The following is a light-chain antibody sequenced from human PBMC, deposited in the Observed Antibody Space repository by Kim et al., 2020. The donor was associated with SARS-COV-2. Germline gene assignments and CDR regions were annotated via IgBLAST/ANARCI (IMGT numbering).Light chain of an antibody. V-gene: IGKV1-5*03. CDR2: RAT. CDR3: HQYNTYMYS. CDR1: QSINNW. Sequence: SESVGDRVTITCRASQSINNWLAWYQQKPGKVPKLLIYRATNLQSGVPSRFSGSGFGTDFTLTISSLQPDDFATYYCHQYNTYMYSFGQGTKLEI. J-gene: IGKJ2*03.